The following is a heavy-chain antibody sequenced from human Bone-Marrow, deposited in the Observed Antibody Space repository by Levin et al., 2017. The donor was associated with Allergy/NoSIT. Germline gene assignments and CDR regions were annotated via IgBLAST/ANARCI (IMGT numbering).Heavy chain of an antibody. V-gene: IGHV3-48*01. J-gene: IGHJ4*02. Sequence: PGGSLRLSCAVSGLSFSTESMNWVRQAPGKGLEWISYISRDSHTRYYADSVKGRFTISRDNANNALFLQMNRLRAEDTAVYYCARLHDYGDYFESRGGNYWGQGSLVTVSS. CDR1: GLSFSTES. CDR2: ISRDSHTR. D-gene: IGHD4-17*01. CDR3: ARLHDYGDYFESRGGNY.